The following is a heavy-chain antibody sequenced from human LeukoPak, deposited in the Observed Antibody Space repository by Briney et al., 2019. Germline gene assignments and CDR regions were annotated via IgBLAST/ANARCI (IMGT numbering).Heavy chain of an antibody. CDR1: GGSLSGYY. V-gene: IGHV4-34*01. CDR2: INHSGST. Sequence: PSETLSLTRAGYGGSLSGYYWSWIRQPPGRGREWGGEINHSGSTNYNPSLKSRVTISVDTSKNQFSLKLSSVTAADTAVYYCARQKKGATNYYMDVWGKGTTVTVSS. D-gene: IGHD5-24*01. CDR3: ARQKKGATNYYMDV. J-gene: IGHJ6*03.